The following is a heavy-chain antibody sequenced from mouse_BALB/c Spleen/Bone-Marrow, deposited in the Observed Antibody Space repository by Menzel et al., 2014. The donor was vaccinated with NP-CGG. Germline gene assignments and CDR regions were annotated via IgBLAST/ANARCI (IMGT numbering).Heavy chain of an antibody. V-gene: IGHV5-9-4*01. D-gene: IGHD3-1*01. J-gene: IGHJ2*01. CDR3: ARDSSGYFDY. CDR1: GFTFSCYG. CDR2: ISSGGSYT. Sequence: EVKLVESGGGLVKPGGSLKLSCAASGFTFSCYGMSWVRQSPEKRLEWVAEISSGGSYTYYPDTVTGRFTISRDNAKNTLYLEMSSLRSEDTAMYYCARDSSGYFDYWGQGTTLTVSS.